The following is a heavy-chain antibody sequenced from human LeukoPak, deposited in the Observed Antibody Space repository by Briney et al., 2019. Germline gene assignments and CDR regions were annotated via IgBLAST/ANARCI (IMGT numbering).Heavy chain of an antibody. CDR2: ISSSGSTI. Sequence: GGSLRLSCAASGFTFSSYEMNWVRQAPGKGLEWVSYISSSGSTIYYADSVKGRFTISRDNAKNSLYLQMNSLRAEGTAVYYCAELGITMIGGVWGKGTTVTVSS. D-gene: IGHD3-10*02. V-gene: IGHV3-48*03. J-gene: IGHJ6*04. CDR3: AELGITMIGGV. CDR1: GFTFSSYE.